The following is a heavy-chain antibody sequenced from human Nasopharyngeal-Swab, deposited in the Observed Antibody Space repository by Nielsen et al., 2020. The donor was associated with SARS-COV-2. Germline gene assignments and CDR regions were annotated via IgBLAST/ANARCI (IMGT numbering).Heavy chain of an antibody. V-gene: IGHV4-38-2*01. CDR1: GYSISSDNY. CDR2: VYHSGST. CDR3: GRHGAGTGGNRVYYYYYVNV. Sequence: SETLSLTCAVSGYSISSDNYWAWIRQSSGKGLAWIGSVYHSGSTYYNPSLKSRATISVDTSNNQFSLKLTSVTAADTAVYYCGRHGAGTGGNRVYYYYYVNVWGKGTTVTVSS. J-gene: IGHJ6*03. D-gene: IGHD1-1*01.